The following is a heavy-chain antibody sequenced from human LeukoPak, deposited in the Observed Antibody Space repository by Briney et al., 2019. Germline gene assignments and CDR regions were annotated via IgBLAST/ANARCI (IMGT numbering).Heavy chain of an antibody. CDR2: IYYSGST. D-gene: IGHD6-19*01. CDR1: GGSISSSSYY. J-gene: IGHJ4*02. Sequence: PSETLSLTCTVSGGSISSSSYYWGWIRQPPGKGLEWIGSIYYSGSTYYNPSLKSRVTISVDTSKNQFSLKLSSVTAADTAVYYCARPPHSGSGWYYFDYWGQGTLVTVSS. V-gene: IGHV4-39*01. CDR3: ARPPHSGSGWYYFDY.